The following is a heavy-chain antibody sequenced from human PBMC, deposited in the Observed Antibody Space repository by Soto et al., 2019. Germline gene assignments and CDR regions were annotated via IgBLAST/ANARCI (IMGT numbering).Heavy chain of an antibody. J-gene: IGHJ4*02. D-gene: IGHD6-6*01. CDR3: ARVGGVAARTFDY. CDR1: GGSINDFY. Sequence: SETLSLTCTVSGGSINDFYWSWTRQPPGKGLEWIGYIYYSGSTDYNPSLKGRVTISVDTSKNQFSLKLRSVTAADTAVYYCARVGGVAARTFDYWGQGTLVTVSS. CDR2: IYYSGST. V-gene: IGHV4-59*01.